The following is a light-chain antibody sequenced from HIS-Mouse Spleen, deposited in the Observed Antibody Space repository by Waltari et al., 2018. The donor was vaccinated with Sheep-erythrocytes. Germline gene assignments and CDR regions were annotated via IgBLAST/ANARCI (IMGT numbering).Light chain of an antibody. CDR3: YSTDSSGNHWV. V-gene: IGLV3-10*01. J-gene: IGLJ3*02. CDR2: EDS. CDR1: ALPKKY. Sequence: SYELTQPPSVSVSPGQTARNTCSGDALPKKYAYWYQQKSGQAPVLVIDEDSKRPSGIPERFSGSSSGTMATLTISGAQVEDDADYYCYSTDSSGNHWVFGGGTKLTVL.